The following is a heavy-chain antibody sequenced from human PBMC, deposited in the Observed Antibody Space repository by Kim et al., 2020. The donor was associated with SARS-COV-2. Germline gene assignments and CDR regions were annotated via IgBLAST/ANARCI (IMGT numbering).Heavy chain of an antibody. CDR2: IYDSGST. CDR1: GGSISTYY. D-gene: IGHD3-22*01. V-gene: IGHV4-59*01. J-gene: IGHJ4*02. Sequence: SETLSLTCTVSGGSISTYYWSWIRQPPGKGLEWIGYIYDSGSTKYNPSLKSRATIIVDTSKNQFSLKLRSVTDADTAVYYCASSFPASGYYYSWTYYFDYLGRGTLVTVSS. CDR3: ASSFPASGYYYSWTYYFDY.